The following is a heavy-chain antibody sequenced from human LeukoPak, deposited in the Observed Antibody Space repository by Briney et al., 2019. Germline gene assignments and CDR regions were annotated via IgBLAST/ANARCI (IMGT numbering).Heavy chain of an antibody. CDR2: IFYRGST. J-gene: IGHJ4*02. D-gene: IGHD1-14*01. CDR1: GASTDTHY. CDR3: ARGPLYFEF. V-gene: IGHV4-59*11. Sequence: SETLSLTCAVSGASTDTHYWSWIRQPPGKGLEWIGNIFYRGSTNYNPSLKSRVTLSVDTSKNHFSLRLSSVTAADTAIYYCARGPLYFEFWGQGTLDTVSS.